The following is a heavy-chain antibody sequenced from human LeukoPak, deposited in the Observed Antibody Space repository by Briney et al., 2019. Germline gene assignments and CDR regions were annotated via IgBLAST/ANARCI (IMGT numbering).Heavy chain of an antibody. CDR2: INPNSGGT. CDR1: GYTFTGYY. CDR3: ARSGYSSGWPRGGAFDI. J-gene: IGHJ3*02. D-gene: IGHD6-19*01. Sequence: ASVKVSCKASGYTFTGYYMHWVRQAPGQGLEWMERINPNSGGTNYAQKFQGRVTMTRDTSISTASMELSRLRSDDTAVYCCARSGYSSGWPRGGAFDIWGQGTMVTVSS. V-gene: IGHV1-2*06.